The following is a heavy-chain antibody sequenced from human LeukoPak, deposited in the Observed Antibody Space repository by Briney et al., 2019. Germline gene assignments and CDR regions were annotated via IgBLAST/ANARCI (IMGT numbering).Heavy chain of an antibody. V-gene: IGHV4-34*01. J-gene: IGHJ4*02. CDR2: INHSGST. CDR3: ARAPLDEGYCSGGSCYYFDY. D-gene: IGHD2-15*01. Sequence: SETLFLTCAVYGGSFSGYYWSWIRQPPGKGLEWIGEINHSGSTNYNPSLKSRVTISVDTSKNQFSLKLSSVTAADTAVYYCARAPLDEGYCSGGSCYYFDYWGQGTLVTVSS. CDR1: GGSFSGYY.